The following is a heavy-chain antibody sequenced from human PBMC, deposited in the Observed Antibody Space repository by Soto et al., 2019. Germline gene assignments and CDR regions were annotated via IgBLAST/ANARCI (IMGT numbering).Heavy chain of an antibody. V-gene: IGHV3-74*01. J-gene: IGHJ6*02. CDR2: VNNDESST. D-gene: IGHD3-10*01. CDR1: GFTFSMYW. CDR3: ARHLVAGSGLDHGMDV. Sequence: EVQLVESGGGVVQPGGSLRLSCVGSGFTFSMYWMQWVRQVPGKGLVWVARVNNDESSTTYADSVRGRFTASRDNAKNTLYLQMSSLRGDDSGVYYCARHLVAGSGLDHGMDVWGQGTTVRVSS.